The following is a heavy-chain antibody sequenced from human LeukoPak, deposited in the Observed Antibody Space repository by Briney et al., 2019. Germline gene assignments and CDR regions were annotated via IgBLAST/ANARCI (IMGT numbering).Heavy chain of an antibody. CDR3: ARVIDVAAAGYFDS. Sequence: SETLSLTCIVSGFSITTGYYRAWIRQPPGKGLEWIGTIFRIGSTYYNPSLKSRVTISVDTSKNQFSLKLSSVTAADTALYYCARVIDVAAAGYFDSWGQGTQVTVSS. J-gene: IGHJ4*02. D-gene: IGHD6-13*01. CDR1: GFSITTGYY. V-gene: IGHV4-38-2*02. CDR2: IFRIGST.